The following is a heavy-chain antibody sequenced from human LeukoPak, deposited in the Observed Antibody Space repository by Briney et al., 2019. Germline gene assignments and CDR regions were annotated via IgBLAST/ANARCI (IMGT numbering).Heavy chain of an antibody. D-gene: IGHD3-16*01. CDR2: IYPGDSDT. V-gene: IGHV5-51*01. Sequence: GESLKISFKGSGYRFTSYWIGWVRQMPGKGLEWMGIIYPGDSDTRDSPSFQGQVTISADKSISTAYLQWSSLKASDTAMYYCARHLGGGWKTNNWFDPWGQGTLVTVSS. J-gene: IGHJ5*02. CDR1: GYRFTSYW. CDR3: ARHLGGGWKTNNWFDP.